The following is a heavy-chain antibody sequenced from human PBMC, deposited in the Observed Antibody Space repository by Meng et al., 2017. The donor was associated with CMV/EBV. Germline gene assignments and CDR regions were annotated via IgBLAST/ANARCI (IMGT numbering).Heavy chain of an antibody. D-gene: IGHD2-21*02. CDR3: ATEVVTQNYHYGMDV. CDR2: IIPIFVTP. V-gene: IGHV1-69*05. J-gene: IGHJ6*02. Sequence: SVKVSCKASGGTFSTYAINWVRQAPGQGLEWMGGIIPIFVTPNYAQKLQGRVTIATDESTSTAYMELSSLRSEETAVYYCATEVVTQNYHYGMDVWGQGTTVTVSS. CDR1: GGTFSTYA.